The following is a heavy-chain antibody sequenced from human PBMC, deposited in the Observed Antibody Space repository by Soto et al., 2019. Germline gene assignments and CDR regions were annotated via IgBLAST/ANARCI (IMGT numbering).Heavy chain of an antibody. CDR3: ARHSGSYFRDY. J-gene: IGHJ4*02. CDR2: IFYSGST. CDR1: GGSISSSTYY. D-gene: IGHD1-26*01. Sequence: SETLSLTCTVSGGSISSSTYYWGWLRQPPGKGLEWIGRIFYSGSTNYNPSLKSRVTILVDKSKNQFSLNLNSVTAADTAVYYCARHSGSYFRDYWGQGTLVTVSS. V-gene: IGHV4-39*07.